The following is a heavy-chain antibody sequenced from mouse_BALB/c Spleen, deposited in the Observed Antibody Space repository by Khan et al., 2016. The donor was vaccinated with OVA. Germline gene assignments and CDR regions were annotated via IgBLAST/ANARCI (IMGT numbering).Heavy chain of an antibody. CDR3: ATYLTGSFAY. CDR1: GFTFSPYS. Sequence: EVKLLESGGDLVKSGGSLKLSCAASGFTFSPYSMSWVRQTPDKRLEWVATISSDGDYTYYPDSVKGRFNISRDNAKNTLYLQMSSLKSEDTAIYYCATYLTGSFAYWGQGTLVTVSA. CDR2: ISSDGDYT. D-gene: IGHD4-1*01. J-gene: IGHJ3*01. V-gene: IGHV5-6*01.